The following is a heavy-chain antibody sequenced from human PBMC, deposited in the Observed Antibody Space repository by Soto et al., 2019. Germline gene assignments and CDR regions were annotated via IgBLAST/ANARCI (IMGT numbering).Heavy chain of an antibody. J-gene: IGHJ4*02. CDR3: ARRRIAAAGEFDY. V-gene: IGHV4-61*01. CDR1: GGSVSSGSYY. Sequence: PSETLSLTCTVSGGSVSSGSYYWSWIRQPPGKGLEWIGYIYYSGSTNYNPSLKSRVTISVDTSKNQFSLKLSSVTAADTAVYYCARRRIAAAGEFDYWGQGTLVTVS. CDR2: IYYSGST. D-gene: IGHD6-13*01.